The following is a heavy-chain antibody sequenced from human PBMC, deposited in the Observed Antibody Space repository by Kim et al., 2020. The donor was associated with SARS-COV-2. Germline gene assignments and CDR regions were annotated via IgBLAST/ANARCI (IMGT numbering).Heavy chain of an antibody. J-gene: IGHJ6*02. CDR3: TTGASITMVRGGYGMDV. Sequence: GGSLRLSCAASGFTFSNAWMSWVRQAPGKGLEWVGRIKSKTDGGTTDYAAPVKGRFTISRDDSKNTLYLQMNSLKTEDTAVYYCTTGASITMVRGGYGMDVWGQGTTVTVSS. D-gene: IGHD3-10*01. CDR2: IKSKTDGGTT. V-gene: IGHV3-15*01. CDR1: GFTFSNAW.